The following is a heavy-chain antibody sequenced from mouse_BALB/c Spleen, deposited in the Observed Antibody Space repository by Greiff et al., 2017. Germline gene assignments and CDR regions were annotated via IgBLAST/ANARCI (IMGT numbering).Heavy chain of an antibody. CDR2: ISDGGSYT. CDR3: ARGKGGNYDYAMDY. CDR1: GFTFSDYY. Sequence: EVQGVESGGGLVKPGGSLKLSCAASGFTFSDYYMYWVRQTPEKRLEWVATISDGGSYTYYPDSVKGRFTISRDNAKNNLYLQMSSLKSEDTAMYYCARGKGGNYDYAMDYWGQGTSVTVSS. D-gene: IGHD2-1*01. J-gene: IGHJ4*01. V-gene: IGHV5-4*02.